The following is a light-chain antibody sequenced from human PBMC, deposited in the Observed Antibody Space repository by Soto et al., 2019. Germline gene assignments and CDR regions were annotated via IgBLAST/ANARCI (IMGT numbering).Light chain of an antibody. CDR2: GAS. Sequence: EVVLTQSPATLSVSPGERATLSCRASQSVGSNLAWYQQKPGQAPRLLIYGASTRPTAIPARFSGSGSGTDFPLTISSLQSEDFAVYYCQQYNNWPRTFGQGTTVEIK. CDR3: QQYNNWPRT. CDR1: QSVGSN. J-gene: IGKJ1*01. V-gene: IGKV3-15*01.